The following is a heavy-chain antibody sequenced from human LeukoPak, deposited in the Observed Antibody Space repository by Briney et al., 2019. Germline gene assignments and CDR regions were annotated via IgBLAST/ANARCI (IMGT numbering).Heavy chain of an antibody. CDR2: INPNSGGT. V-gene: IGHV1-2*02. CDR3: ATLEYSSSSGHYYCYYMDV. CDR1: GYTFTGYY. J-gene: IGHJ6*03. Sequence: ASVKVSCKASGYTFTGYYMHWVRQAPGQGLEWMGWINPNSGGTNYAQKFQGRVTMTRDTSISTAYMELSRLRSDDTAVYYCATLEYSSSSGHYYCYYMDVWGKGTTVTVSS. D-gene: IGHD6-6*01.